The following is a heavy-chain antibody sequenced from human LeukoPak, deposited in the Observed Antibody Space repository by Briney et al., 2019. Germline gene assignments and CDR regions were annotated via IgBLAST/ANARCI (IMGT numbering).Heavy chain of an antibody. D-gene: IGHD7-27*01. J-gene: IGHJ4*02. CDR3: AKGRANWDRYYFDY. CDR2: ISGSGGST. V-gene: IGHV3-23*01. Sequence: GGSLRLSCAASGFTFSSYAMSWVRQAPGKGLEWVSAISGSGGSTYYADSVKGRFTISRDSSKNTLYLQMNSLRAEDTAVYYCAKGRANWDRYYFDYWGQGTLVTVSS. CDR1: GFTFSSYA.